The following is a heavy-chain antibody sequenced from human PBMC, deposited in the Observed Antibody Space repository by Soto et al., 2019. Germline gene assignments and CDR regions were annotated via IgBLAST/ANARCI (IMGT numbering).Heavy chain of an antibody. CDR1: EGTFNNYV. CDR3: AGRCDSTTCLGHFDY. D-gene: IGHD2-2*01. J-gene: IGHJ4*02. V-gene: IGHV1-69*06. Sequence: QVQLVQSGGEVKKPGSSVKVSCKASEGTFNNYVVNWVRQAPGQGLEWMGGSLPIFATPKYAQKFQGRVTIAADKSTITAYMELTSLRSADTAVYYCAGRCDSTTCLGHFDYWGQGTLVTVAS. CDR2: SLPIFATP.